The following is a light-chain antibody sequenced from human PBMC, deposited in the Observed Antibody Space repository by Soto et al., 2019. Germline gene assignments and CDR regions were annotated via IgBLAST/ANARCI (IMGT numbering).Light chain of an antibody. CDR1: SSNIGSNY. CDR3: AAWDDSLSVPWV. CDR2: RNN. Sequence: QSALTQPPSASGTPGQRVTISCSGSSSNIGSNYVYWYQQLPGTAPKLLIYRNNQRPSGVPDRFSGSKSGTSASLAISGLRSEDEADYYCAAWDDSLSVPWVFGGGTKVTVL. J-gene: IGLJ3*02. V-gene: IGLV1-47*01.